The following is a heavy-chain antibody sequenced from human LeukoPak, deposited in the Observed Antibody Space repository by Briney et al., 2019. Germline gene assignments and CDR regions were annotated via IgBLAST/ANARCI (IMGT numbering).Heavy chain of an antibody. CDR1: GFTFSSYG. J-gene: IGHJ4*02. CDR3: AKEGRRITIFGVVTYFDY. V-gene: IGHV3-30*18. D-gene: IGHD3-3*01. CDR2: ISYDGSNK. Sequence: GGSLRLSCAASGFTFSSYGMHWVRQAPGKGLEWVAVISYDGSNKYYADSVKGRFTISRDNSKNTLYLQTNSPRAEDTAVYYCAKEGRRITIFGVVTYFDYWGQGTLVTVSS.